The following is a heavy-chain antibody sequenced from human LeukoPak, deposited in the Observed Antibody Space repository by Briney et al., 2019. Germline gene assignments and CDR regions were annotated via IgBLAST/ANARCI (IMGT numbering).Heavy chain of an antibody. V-gene: IGHV1-2*02. D-gene: IGHD4-17*01. J-gene: IGHJ4*02. CDR1: GYTFTGYY. CDR2: INPNSGGT. Sequence: GASVKVSCKASGYTFTGYYMHWVRQAPGQGLEWMGWINPNSGGTNYAQKFQGRVTMTRDTSISTAYMELSRLRSDDTAVYYCARSTVPKTGYYFDYWGQGTLVTVS. CDR3: ARSTVPKTGYYFDY.